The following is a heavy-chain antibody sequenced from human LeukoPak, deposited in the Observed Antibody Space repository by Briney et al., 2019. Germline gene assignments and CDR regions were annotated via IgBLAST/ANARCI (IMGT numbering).Heavy chain of an antibody. D-gene: IGHD3-9*01. CDR3: AKDPLLRYFDWSSTPYFDY. Sequence: GGSLRLSCAASGFTFSSYAMSWVRQAPGKGLEWVSAISGSGGSTYYADSVKGRFTISRDNSKNTLYLQMNSLRAEDTAVYYCAKDPLLRYFDWSSTPYFDYWGQGTLVTVSS. CDR2: ISGSGGST. V-gene: IGHV3-23*01. CDR1: GFTFSSYA. J-gene: IGHJ4*02.